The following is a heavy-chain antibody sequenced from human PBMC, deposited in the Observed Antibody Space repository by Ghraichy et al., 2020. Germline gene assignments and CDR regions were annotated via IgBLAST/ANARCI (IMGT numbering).Heavy chain of an antibody. CDR1: GGTFSSYA. V-gene: IGHV1-69*05. CDR2: IIPIFGTA. CDR3: ARMRWELLRGGFYYYYGMDV. J-gene: IGHJ6*02. D-gene: IGHD1-26*01. Sequence: SVKVSCKASGGTFSSYAISWVRQAPGQGLEWMGGIIPIFGTANYAQKFQGRVTITTDESTSTAYMELSSLRSEDTAVYYCARMRWELLRGGFYYYYGMDVWGQGTTVTVSS.